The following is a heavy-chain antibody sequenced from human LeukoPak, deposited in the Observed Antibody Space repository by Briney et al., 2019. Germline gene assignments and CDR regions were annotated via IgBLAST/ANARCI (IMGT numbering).Heavy chain of an antibody. CDR1: GGSISSGSYY. D-gene: IGHD1-26*01. CDR3: ARVGVVGAPDY. J-gene: IGHJ4*02. CDR2: IYTSGST. V-gene: IGHV4-61*02. Sequence: PSETLSLTCTVSGGSISSGSYYWSWIRQPAGKGLEWIGRIYTSGSTNYNPSLKSRVTISVDTSKNQFSLKLSSVTAADTAVYYCARVGVVGAPDYWGQGTLVTVSS.